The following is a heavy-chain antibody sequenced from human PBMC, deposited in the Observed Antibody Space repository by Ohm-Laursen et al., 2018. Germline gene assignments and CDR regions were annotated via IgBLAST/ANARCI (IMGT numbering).Heavy chain of an antibody. Sequence: SLRLSCTASGFTFSSYEMNWVRQAPGKGLEWVSYISGSGSTIYYADSMKGRFTISRDNSKNSLFLQMDSLRAEDTAVYYCGRWNDYWGQGTLVTVSS. V-gene: IGHV3-48*03. D-gene: IGHD1-1*01. CDR1: GFTFSSYE. CDR3: GRWNDY. CDR2: ISGSGSTI. J-gene: IGHJ4*02.